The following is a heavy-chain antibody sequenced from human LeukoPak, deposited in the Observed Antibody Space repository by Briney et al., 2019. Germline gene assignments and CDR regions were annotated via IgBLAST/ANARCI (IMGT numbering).Heavy chain of an antibody. D-gene: IGHD5-18*01. CDR1: WFTVSSNY. Sequence: PWGSLRLSCAASWFTVSSNYMSWVRQAPGQGLEWVSAISGSGGSTYYADSVKGRFTISRDNSKNTLYLQMNSLRAEDTAVYYCAGGYSYGFSEYWGQGSLVTVSS. J-gene: IGHJ4*02. CDR2: ISGSGGST. V-gene: IGHV3-23*01. CDR3: AGGYSYGFSEY.